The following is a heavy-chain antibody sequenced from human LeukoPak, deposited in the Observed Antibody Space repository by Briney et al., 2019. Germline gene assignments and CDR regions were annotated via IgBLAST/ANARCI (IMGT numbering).Heavy chain of an antibody. J-gene: IGHJ6*03. CDR2: ITTSSTYT. D-gene: IGHD1-26*01. CDR3: ARDPYSGTYGNTYYYYMDV. CDR1: GFTVSNKY. V-gene: IGHV3-21*01. Sequence: GGSLRLSCAASGFTVSNKYMTWVRQAPGKGLEWISSITTSSTYTFYADSVKGRFTISRDNARNSLYLQMNSLRVEDTAVYYCARDPYSGTYGNTYYYYMDVWGKGTTVTISS.